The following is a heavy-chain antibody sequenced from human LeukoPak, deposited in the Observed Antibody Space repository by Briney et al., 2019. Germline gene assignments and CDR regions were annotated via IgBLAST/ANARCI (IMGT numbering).Heavy chain of an antibody. CDR2: IYTSGST. CDR3: ARRTTYLGWRPSESPSCFDY. J-gene: IGHJ4*02. Sequence: PSETLSLTCTVSGDSISSGSYYWSWIRQPAGKGLEWIGRIYTSGSTNYNPSLKSRVTISVDTSKNQFSLKLSSVTAADTAVYYCARRTTYLGWRPSESPSCFDYWGQGTLVAVSS. D-gene: IGHD2-21*02. CDR1: GDSISSGSYY. V-gene: IGHV4-61*02.